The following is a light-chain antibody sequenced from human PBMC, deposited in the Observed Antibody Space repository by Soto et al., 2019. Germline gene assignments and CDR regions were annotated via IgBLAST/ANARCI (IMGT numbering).Light chain of an antibody. CDR1: QSVYSN. Sequence: ETVMTQSPATLSVSPGERPTLSCRASQSVYSNLAWYQQKPGQAPRLLIYDASTRATGIPARFSGSGSGTEFTLTITRLEPEDFAVYYCQQYGTSPPTFGQGTKVEI. J-gene: IGKJ1*01. CDR2: DAS. V-gene: IGKV3-15*01. CDR3: QQYGTSPPT.